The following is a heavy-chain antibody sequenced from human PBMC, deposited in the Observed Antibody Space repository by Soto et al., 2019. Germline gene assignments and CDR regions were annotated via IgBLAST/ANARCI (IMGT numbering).Heavy chain of an antibody. Sequence: QVQLQQWGAGLLKPSETLSLTCAVYGGSFSGYYWSWIRQPPGKELEWIGEINHSGSTNYNPSLKSRVTISVDTSKNQFSLRLSSVTAADTAVYFCARGRSASRWGQGTLVTVSS. D-gene: IGHD2-15*01. CDR3: ARGRSASR. J-gene: IGHJ4*02. CDR2: INHSGST. V-gene: IGHV4-34*01. CDR1: GGSFSGYY.